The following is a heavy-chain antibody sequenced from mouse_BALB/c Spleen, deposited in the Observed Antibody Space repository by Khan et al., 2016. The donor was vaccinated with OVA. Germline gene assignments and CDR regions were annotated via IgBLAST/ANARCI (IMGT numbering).Heavy chain of an antibody. CDR1: GFSLNSYG. D-gene: IGHD1-1*01. J-gene: IGHJ3*01. CDR3: ARGFDYGAGFAF. Sequence: QVQLKESGPGLVAPSQSLSITCTVSGFSLNSYGVHWVRQPPGKGLEWLGVIWAGGSTHPNSALMSRLSISKDNSKSQVFLKMNSLQTDDTAMYYCARGFDYGAGFAFWGQGTLVTVSA. CDR2: IWAGGST. V-gene: IGHV2-9*02.